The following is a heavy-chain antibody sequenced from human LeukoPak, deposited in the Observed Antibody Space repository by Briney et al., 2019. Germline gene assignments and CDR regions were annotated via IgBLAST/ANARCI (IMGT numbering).Heavy chain of an antibody. V-gene: IGHV3-33*06. CDR1: GFTFSSYG. J-gene: IGHJ4*02. Sequence: GGSLRLSCAASGFTFSSYGMHWVRQAPGKGLEWVAVIWYDGSNKYYADSVKGRFTISRDNSKDTLYLQMNSLRAEDTAVYYCAKVGAAGTYFDYWGQGTLVTVSS. D-gene: IGHD6-13*01. CDR3: AKVGAAGTYFDY. CDR2: IWYDGSNK.